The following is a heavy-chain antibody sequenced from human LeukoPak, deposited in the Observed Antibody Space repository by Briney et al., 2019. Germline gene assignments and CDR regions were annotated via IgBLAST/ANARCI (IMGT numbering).Heavy chain of an antibody. CDR1: GFTFITYG. D-gene: IGHD5-18*01. J-gene: IGHJ4*02. CDR3: ARELETAMVFDF. Sequence: GGSPRLSCAASGFTFITYGMHWVRQAPGKGLEWVAVIWYDGSKEYYADSVKGRFTISRDNSKNTLYLQMNSLRAEDTAVYYCARELETAMVFDFWGQGTLVTVSS. CDR2: IWYDGSKE. V-gene: IGHV3-33*01.